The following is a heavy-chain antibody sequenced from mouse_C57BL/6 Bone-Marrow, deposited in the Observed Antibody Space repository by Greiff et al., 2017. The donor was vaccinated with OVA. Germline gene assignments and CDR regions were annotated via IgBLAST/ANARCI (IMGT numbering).Heavy chain of an antibody. CDR3: ARGGGDYYFDY. V-gene: IGHV3-5*01. CDR1: GISITTGNYR. Sequence: VQLKESGPGLVKPSQTVFLTCTVTGISITTGNYRWSWIRQFPGNKLEWIGYIYYSGTITYNPSLTSRTTIPRDTPKNHFFLEMNSLTAEDTATYYCARGGGDYYFDYWGQGTTLTVSS. D-gene: IGHD2-13*01. J-gene: IGHJ2*01. CDR2: IYYSGTI.